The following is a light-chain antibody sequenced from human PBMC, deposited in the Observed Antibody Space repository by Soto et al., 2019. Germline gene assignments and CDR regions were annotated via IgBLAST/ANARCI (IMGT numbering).Light chain of an antibody. V-gene: IGLV1-47*02. CDR1: SSNIGSNY. Sequence: QSVLTQPPSASGTPGQRVTISCSGSSSNIGSNYVYWYQQLPGTAPKLLIYSDNLRPSGVPDRFSGSKSGTSASLAISGLRSDDEADYYCAAWDDSLSGPVFGGGTQLTVL. CDR2: SDN. CDR3: AAWDDSLSGPV. J-gene: IGLJ2*01.